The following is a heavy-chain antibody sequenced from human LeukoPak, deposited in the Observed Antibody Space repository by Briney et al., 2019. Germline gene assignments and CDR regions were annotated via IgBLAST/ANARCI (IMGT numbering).Heavy chain of an antibody. Sequence: SQTLSLTCAISGDSVSTNNTAWNWFSQSPARGLEWLGRTYYRSKWYNYYALFVKSRITINPDTSKNQFSLQPDSVTPEDTAIYYCAGGTTVADIWGQGTLVTVSS. CDR2: TYYRSKWYN. V-gene: IGHV6-1*01. CDR3: AGGTTVADI. CDR1: GDSVSTNNTA. J-gene: IGHJ4*02. D-gene: IGHD6-19*01.